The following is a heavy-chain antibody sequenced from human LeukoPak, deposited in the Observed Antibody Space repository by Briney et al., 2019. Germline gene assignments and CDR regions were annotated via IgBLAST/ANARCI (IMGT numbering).Heavy chain of an antibody. Sequence: GGSLRLSCAASGFTFSSYSMNWVRQAPGKGLEWVSSISSSSSYIYYADSVKGRFTISRDNAKNSLYLQMNSLRAEDTAVYYCARTSYLGIAAADTVDYWGQGTLVTVSS. D-gene: IGHD6-13*01. J-gene: IGHJ4*02. CDR2: ISSSSSYI. V-gene: IGHV3-21*01. CDR1: GFTFSSYS. CDR3: ARTSYLGIAAADTVDY.